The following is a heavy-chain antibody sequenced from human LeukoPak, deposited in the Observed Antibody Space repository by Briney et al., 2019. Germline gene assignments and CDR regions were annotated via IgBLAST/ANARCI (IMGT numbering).Heavy chain of an antibody. V-gene: IGHV3-7*01. Sequence: GGSLRLSCAASGFTFSSYWMSWVRQAPGKGLEWVANIKKDGSEKYYVDSVKGRFTISRDNAKNSLYLQMNSLRAEDTAVYYCARGGYSSSRAGSFDYWGQGTLVTVSS. CDR3: ARGGYSSSRAGSFDY. J-gene: IGHJ4*02. D-gene: IGHD6-13*01. CDR1: GFTFSSYW. CDR2: IKKDGSEK.